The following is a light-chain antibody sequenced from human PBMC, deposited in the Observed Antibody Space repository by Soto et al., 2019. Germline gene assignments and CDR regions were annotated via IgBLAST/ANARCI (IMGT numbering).Light chain of an antibody. CDR3: QQSESTPYT. Sequence: DIQMTQSPSSLSASVGDRVTINCRASQSITTFLNWYQQKPGQAPKVLIYAASSLQSGVPSRFSGRGSGTDFTLTISSLQPEDFATYYCQQSESTPYTFGQGTTVETK. CDR2: AAS. J-gene: IGKJ2*01. V-gene: IGKV1-39*01. CDR1: QSITTF.